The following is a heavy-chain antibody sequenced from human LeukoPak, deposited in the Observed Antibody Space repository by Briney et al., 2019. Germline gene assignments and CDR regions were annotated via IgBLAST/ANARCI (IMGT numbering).Heavy chain of an antibody. CDR3: AKDVLLGYCSSTSCYYDY. V-gene: IGHV4-61*02. D-gene: IGHD2-2*01. J-gene: IGHJ4*02. Sequence: PSQTLSLTCTVSDDSISSGDYYWTWIRQPAGKGLEWIGRIYTRGGTTYNPSLKSRVTMSIDTSKNQFSLKLDSVTAADTAVYYCAKDVLLGYCSSTSCYYDYWGQGTLVTVSS. CDR1: DDSISSGDYY. CDR2: IYTRGGT.